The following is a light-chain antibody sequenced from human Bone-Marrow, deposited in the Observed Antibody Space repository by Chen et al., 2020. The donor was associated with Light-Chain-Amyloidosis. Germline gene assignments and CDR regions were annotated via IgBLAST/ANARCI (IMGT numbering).Light chain of an antibody. Sequence: QSALTQPRSVSGSPGQSVTIPCTGTSSDVGGYESVSWYQQHPGKAPKFLIYDVNKRPSGVPDRFSGSKSGNSASLTISGLQTEDEADYFCCSYAGSSPYVFGTGTTVTVL. V-gene: IGLV2-11*01. J-gene: IGLJ1*01. CDR1: SSDVGGYES. CDR2: DVN. CDR3: CSYAGSSPYV.